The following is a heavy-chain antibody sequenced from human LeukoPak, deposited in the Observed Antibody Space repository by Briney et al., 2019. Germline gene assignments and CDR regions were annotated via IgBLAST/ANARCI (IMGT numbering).Heavy chain of an antibody. Sequence: GGSLRRSCAASGFTFSSYEMNWVRQAPGKGLEWVSYISSSGSTIYYADSVRGRFTISRDNAKNSLYLQMNSLRAEDTAVYYCARITQLLYDAFDIWGQGTMVTVFS. CDR2: ISSSGSTI. J-gene: IGHJ3*02. V-gene: IGHV3-48*03. D-gene: IGHD5-24*01. CDR3: ARITQLLYDAFDI. CDR1: GFTFSSYE.